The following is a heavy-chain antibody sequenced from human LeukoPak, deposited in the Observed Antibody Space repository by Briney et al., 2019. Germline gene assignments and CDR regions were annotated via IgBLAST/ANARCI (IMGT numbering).Heavy chain of an antibody. CDR1: GASISSRSYE. J-gene: IGHJ4*02. D-gene: IGHD4-17*01. V-gene: IGHV4-39*02. CDR3: AGGDYGDHESIWDYFDS. Sequence: PLETLSLTCTVSGASISSRSYEWGWIRQPGGKGVEWIESIYYSGSTYYHPSLNSPLTLSVDTSKNHFSLKLSSVTAADTAVYYCAGGDYGDHESIWDYFDSWGQGTLVTVSS. CDR2: IYYSGST.